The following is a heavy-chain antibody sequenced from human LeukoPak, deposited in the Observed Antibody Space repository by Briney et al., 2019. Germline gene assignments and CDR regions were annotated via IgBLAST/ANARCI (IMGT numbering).Heavy chain of an antibody. CDR3: ARDADYDILTGYSYYFDY. D-gene: IGHD3-9*01. CDR1: GFTFSSYW. V-gene: IGHV3-7*01. CDR2: IKQDGSEK. J-gene: IGHJ4*02. Sequence: PGGSLRLSCAASGFTFSSYWMSWVRQAPGKGLEWVANIKQDGSEKYYVDSVKGRFTISRDNAKNSLYLQMNSLRAEDTAVYYCARDADYDILTGYSYYFDYWGQGTLVTVSS.